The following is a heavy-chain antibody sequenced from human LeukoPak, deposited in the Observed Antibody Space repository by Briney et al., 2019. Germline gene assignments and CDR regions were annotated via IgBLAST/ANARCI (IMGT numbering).Heavy chain of an antibody. V-gene: IGHV1-18*01. D-gene: IGHD2-2*01. J-gene: IGHJ4*02. CDR1: GYTFTSYG. CDR2: ISAYNSNT. Sequence: ASVKVSCEASGYTFTSYGISWVRQAPGQGLEWMGWISAYNSNTNYAQKLQGRVTMTTDTSTSTAYMELRSLRSDDTAVYYCARADCSSASCYRGIDYWGQGTLVTVSS. CDR3: ARADCSSASCYRGIDY.